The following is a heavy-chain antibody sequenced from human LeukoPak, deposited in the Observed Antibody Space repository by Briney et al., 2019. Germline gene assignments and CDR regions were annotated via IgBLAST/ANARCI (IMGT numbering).Heavy chain of an antibody. J-gene: IGHJ4*02. D-gene: IGHD3-3*01. CDR3: ARVLRFLASFDY. CDR2: INHSGST. V-gene: IGHV4-34*01. Sequence: SETLSLTCAVYGGSFSGYYWSWIRQPPGKGLEWIGEINHSGSTNYNPSLKSRVTVSLDQSKNQFSLKLSSVTAADTAVHYCARVLRFLASFDYWGQGTLVTVSS. CDR1: GGSFSGYY.